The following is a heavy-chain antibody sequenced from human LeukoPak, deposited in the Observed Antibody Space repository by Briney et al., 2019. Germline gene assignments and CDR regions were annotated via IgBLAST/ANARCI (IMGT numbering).Heavy chain of an antibody. D-gene: IGHD3-22*01. V-gene: IGHV3-30*03. CDR3: ARDRINLYYYDSSGYFDY. CDR1: EFSVGSNY. CDR2: ISYDGSNK. J-gene: IGHJ4*02. Sequence: GGSLRLSCAASEFSVGSNYMTWVRQAPGKGLEWVAVISYDGSNKYYADSVKGRFTISRDNSKNTLYLQMNSLRAEDTAVYYCARDRINLYYYDSSGYFDYWGQGTLVTVSS.